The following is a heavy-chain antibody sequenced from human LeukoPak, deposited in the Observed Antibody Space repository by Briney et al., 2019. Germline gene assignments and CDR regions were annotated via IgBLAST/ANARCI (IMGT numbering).Heavy chain of an antibody. V-gene: IGHV4-39*07. J-gene: IGHJ4*02. CDR1: GGSISSSSYY. CDR2: IYYSGST. CDR3: ARGHDGSYYFDY. D-gene: IGHD1-26*01. Sequence: KASETLSLTCTVSGGSISSSSYYWGWIRQPPGKGLEWIGSIYYSGSTYYNPSLKSRVTISVDTSKNQFSLKLSSVTAADTAVYYCARGHDGSYYFDYWGQGTLVTVSS.